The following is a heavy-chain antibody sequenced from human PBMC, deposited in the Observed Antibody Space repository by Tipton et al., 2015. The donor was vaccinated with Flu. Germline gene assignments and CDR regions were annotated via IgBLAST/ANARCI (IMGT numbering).Heavy chain of an antibody. CDR2: ICQRGNT. D-gene: IGHD3-10*01. Sequence: TLSLTCSVSGDSIGSRYCWGWIRQPPGKGLEWIGNICQRGNTYHNPSLQSRLTISVDSSKNQLSLKLTSVTAADTAVYYCARARAPYYYYAMDVWGQGTTVTVS. CDR1: GDSIGSRYC. CDR3: ARARAPYYYYAMDV. V-gene: IGHV4-38-2*02. J-gene: IGHJ6*02.